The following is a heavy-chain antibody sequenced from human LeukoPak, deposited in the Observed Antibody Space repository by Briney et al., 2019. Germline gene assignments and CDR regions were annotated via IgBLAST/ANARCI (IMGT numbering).Heavy chain of an antibody. Sequence: GGSLRLSCAASGFTFSGYWMSWVRQAPGKGLEWVANIKQDGTEKDYVDSVKGRFIISRDNAKNSLYLQMNSLRAEDTAVYYCVRGHGWFDPWGQGTLVTVSS. CDR1: GFTFSGYW. J-gene: IGHJ5*02. CDR2: IKQDGTEK. V-gene: IGHV3-7*01. CDR3: VRGHGWFDP.